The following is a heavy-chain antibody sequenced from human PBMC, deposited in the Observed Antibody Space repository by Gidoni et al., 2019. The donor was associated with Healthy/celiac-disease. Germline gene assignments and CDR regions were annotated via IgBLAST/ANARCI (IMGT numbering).Heavy chain of an antibody. CDR3: ARGSGSYLYSRTERVWFDP. Sequence: QVQRVESGGGLVKPGGSLRLSCAAAGCTFSDYYMSWIRQAPGKGLGCVSYISSRGSTISYADSVKGRFPISRDNANTSLYLQMNSLRAEDTAVYYCARGSGSYLYSRTERVWFDPWGQGTLVTVSS. V-gene: IGHV3-11*01. CDR1: GCTFSDYY. D-gene: IGHD1-26*01. CDR2: ISSRGSTI. J-gene: IGHJ5*02.